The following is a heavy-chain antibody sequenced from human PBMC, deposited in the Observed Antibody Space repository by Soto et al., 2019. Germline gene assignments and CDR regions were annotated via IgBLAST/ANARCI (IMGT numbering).Heavy chain of an antibody. CDR2: IIPIFGTA. Sequence: QVQLVQSGAEVKKPGSSVKVSCKASGGTFSSYAISWVRQAPGQGLEWMGGIIPIFGTANYAQKFQGRVTITADESKSTAYMELSRLRSEDTAVYYCAGRTPTVTCCGSFDYWGQGTLVTVSS. CDR1: GGTFSSYA. V-gene: IGHV1-69*01. J-gene: IGHJ4*02. CDR3: AGRTPTVTCCGSFDY. D-gene: IGHD4-17*01.